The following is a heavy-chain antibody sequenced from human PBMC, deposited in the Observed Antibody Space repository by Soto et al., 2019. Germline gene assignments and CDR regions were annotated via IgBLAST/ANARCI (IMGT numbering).Heavy chain of an antibody. CDR1: GFTFSNSV. J-gene: IGHJ3*01. V-gene: IGHV3-23*01. D-gene: IGHD2-15*01. CDR2: ISGSGDST. CDR3: ARELGYCSGGSCYMDGAFDF. Sequence: PGGSLRLSCAASGFTFSNSVMSWVRQAPGKGPEWVSVISGSGDSTYYADSVKGRFTISRDNSKNTLYVQMNSLRAEDTAVYYCARELGYCSGGSCYMDGAFDFWGQGTMVTVSS.